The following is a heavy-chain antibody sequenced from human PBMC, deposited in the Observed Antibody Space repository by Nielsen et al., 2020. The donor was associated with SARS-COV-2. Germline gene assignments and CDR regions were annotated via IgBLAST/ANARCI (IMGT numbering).Heavy chain of an antibody. V-gene: IGHV4-4*02. D-gene: IGHD2-2*01. CDR3: ARGNLVVVPSPILGLGPFFYYFYLDV. Sequence: SETLSLTCAVSGDSVSSHDWWTWVRPSPGKGLEWIGEVSHSGSTNYTPSLKSRVTLSMDKSKSQFSLRLTSVSAADTAVYFCARGNLVVVPSPILGLGPFFYYFYLDVWGKGTTVIVSS. J-gene: IGHJ6*03. CDR1: GDSVSSHDW. CDR2: VSHSGST.